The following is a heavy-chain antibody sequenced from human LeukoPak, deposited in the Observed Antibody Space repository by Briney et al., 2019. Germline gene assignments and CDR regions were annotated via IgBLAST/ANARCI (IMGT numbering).Heavy chain of an antibody. CDR3: ARAGVGDTTYYKYGMDA. CDR1: GFTFSSYC. J-gene: IGHJ6*02. Sequence: GWSLRRSCAASGFTFSSYCMHWVRQDPVKSLAWVSRINSDGSTTRYADFLKGRFTISRDNAKNTVYLQMNSLRAEDTAVYYCARAGVGDTTYYKYGMDAWGQGSTVAVS. V-gene: IGHV3-74*01. CDR2: INSDGSTT. D-gene: IGHD1-26*01.